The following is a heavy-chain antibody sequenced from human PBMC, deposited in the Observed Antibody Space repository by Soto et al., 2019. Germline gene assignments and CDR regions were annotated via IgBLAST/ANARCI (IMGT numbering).Heavy chain of an antibody. D-gene: IGHD5-12*01. J-gene: IGHJ6*02. V-gene: IGHV5-51*01. CDR1: GYRFTSYW. CDR2: IYPGDSDT. CDR3: ARRGSGYDVGDV. Sequence: PXESLKISLKSRGYRFTSYWLALVRRIPGKGLEWMGIIYPGDSDTRYSPSFQGQVTISADKSISTAYLQWSSLKASDTARYYCARRGSGYDVGDVWGQGTTVTVSS.